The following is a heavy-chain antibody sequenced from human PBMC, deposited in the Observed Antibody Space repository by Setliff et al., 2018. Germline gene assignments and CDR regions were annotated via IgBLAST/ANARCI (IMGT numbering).Heavy chain of an antibody. Sequence: PSETLSLTCTVSGGSISSSSYYWGWIRQPPGKGLEWIGSIYYSGSTYYNPSLKSRVTISVDTSKNQFSLKLSSVTAADTAVYYCARVAAYSSSWYNYYYSMDVWGQGTTFTVSS. V-gene: IGHV4-39*07. CDR3: ARVAAYSSSWYNYYYSMDV. CDR2: IYYSGST. CDR1: GGSISSSSYY. J-gene: IGHJ6*02. D-gene: IGHD6-13*01.